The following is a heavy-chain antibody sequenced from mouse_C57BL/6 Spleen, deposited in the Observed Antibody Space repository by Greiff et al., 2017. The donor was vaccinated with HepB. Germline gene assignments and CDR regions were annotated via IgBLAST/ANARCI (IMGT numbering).Heavy chain of an antibody. CDR2: IDPETGGT. D-gene: IGHD2-2*01. CDR3: TRGGYHYAMDY. CDR1: GYTFTDYE. J-gene: IGHJ4*01. V-gene: IGHV1-15*01. Sequence: VQLQQSGAELVRPGASVTLSCKASGYTFTDYEMHWVKQTPVHGLEWIGAIDPETGGTAYNQKFKGKAILTADKSSSTAYMELRSLTSEDSAVYYCTRGGYHYAMDYWGQGTSVTVSS.